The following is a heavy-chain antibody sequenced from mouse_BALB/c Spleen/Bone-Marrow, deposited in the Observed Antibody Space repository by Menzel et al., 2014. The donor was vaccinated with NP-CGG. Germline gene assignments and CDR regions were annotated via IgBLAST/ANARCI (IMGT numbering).Heavy chain of an antibody. J-gene: IGHJ2*01. CDR2: IYYSGTI. CDR3: ARAWDYFDY. CDR1: GISITTENYR. D-gene: IGHD4-1*01. Sequence: EVQRVESGPGLVRPSQTVSLTCTVTGISITTENYRWSWIRQFPGNKLEWIGYIYYSGTITYNPSLTSRTTITRDTSKDQFFLEMNSLTAEDTATYYCARAWDYFDYWGQGTTLTVSS. V-gene: IGHV3-5*02.